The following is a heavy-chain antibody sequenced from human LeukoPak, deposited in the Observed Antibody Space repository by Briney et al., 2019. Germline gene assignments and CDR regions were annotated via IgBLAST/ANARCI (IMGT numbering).Heavy chain of an antibody. CDR1: GFTFTSSA. J-gene: IGHJ4*02. V-gene: IGHV1-58*02. CDR3: AAGVRFLEWLDFDY. D-gene: IGHD3-3*01. CDR2: IVDGSGNT. Sequence: SVKVSCKASGFTFTSSAMQWVRQARGQGLEWIGWIVDGSGNTNYAQKFQKRVTITRDMSTSTAYMELSSLRSEDTAVYYCAAGVRFLEWLDFDYWGQGTLVTVSS.